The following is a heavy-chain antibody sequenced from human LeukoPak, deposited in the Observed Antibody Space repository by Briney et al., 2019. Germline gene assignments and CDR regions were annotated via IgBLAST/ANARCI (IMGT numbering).Heavy chain of an antibody. CDR1: GGTFSSYA. Sequence: ASVKVSCKASGGTFSSYAISWVRQAPGQGLEWMGRINPNSGGTKYAQKFQGRVTMTRDTSISSAYMELSRLRFDDTAVYFCAGGAGLGMGNYWGQGTLVTVSS. D-gene: IGHD7-27*01. CDR3: AGGAGLGMGNY. J-gene: IGHJ4*02. CDR2: INPNSGGT. V-gene: IGHV1-2*06.